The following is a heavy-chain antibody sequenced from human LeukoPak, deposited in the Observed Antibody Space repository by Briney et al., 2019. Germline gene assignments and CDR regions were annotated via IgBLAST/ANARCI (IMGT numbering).Heavy chain of an antibody. CDR1: GDSISSSNCY. V-gene: IGHV4-39*01. CDR3: AELGITMIGGV. J-gene: IGHJ6*04. Sequence: PSETLSLTCTVSGDSISSSNCYWGWIRQPPGKGLEWIGSIYFSGGTYYNASLKSRVTISVDTSKNQFSLKLSSVTAADTAVYYCAELGITMIGGVWGKGTTVTISS. D-gene: IGHD3-10*02. CDR2: IYFSGGT.